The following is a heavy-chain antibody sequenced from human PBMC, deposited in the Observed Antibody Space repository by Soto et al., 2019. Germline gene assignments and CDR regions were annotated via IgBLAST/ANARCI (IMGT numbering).Heavy chain of an antibody. Sequence: AGGSLRLSCAASGFTFRDSYMSWIRQAPGKGLEWVSYITSSGSNIYYADSVKGRFTISRDNAKNSLYLQMNSLRAEDTAVYYCARAGGQMATIRMDVWGQGTTVTVSS. J-gene: IGHJ6*02. D-gene: IGHD5-12*01. V-gene: IGHV3-11*01. CDR1: GFTFRDSY. CDR3: ARAGGQMATIRMDV. CDR2: ITSSGSNI.